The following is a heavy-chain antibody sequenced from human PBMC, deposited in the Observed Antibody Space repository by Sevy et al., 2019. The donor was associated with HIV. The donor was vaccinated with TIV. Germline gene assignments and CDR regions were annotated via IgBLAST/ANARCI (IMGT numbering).Heavy chain of an antibody. CDR1: GFTFSSFW. CDR3: ARGPNDYAGAGEY. J-gene: IGHJ4*02. CDR2: INQDGSAT. V-gene: IGHV3-7*04. Sequence: GGSLRLSCAASGFTFSSFWMYWVRQAPGKGLEWVANINQDGSATHYVDSVKGRFTVSRDNAKNSLYLQMNSLRAEDTAVYYCARGPNDYAGAGEYWGQGTLVTISS. D-gene: IGHD4-17*01.